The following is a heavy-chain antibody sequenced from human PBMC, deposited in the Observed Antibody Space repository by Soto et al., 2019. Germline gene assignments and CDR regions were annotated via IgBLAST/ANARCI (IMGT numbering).Heavy chain of an antibody. J-gene: IGHJ3*02. V-gene: IGHV1-46*03. Sequence: VASVKVSCKASGYTFTSYAMHWVRQAPGQRLEWMGMINPSGGNTTYAQKFQGRVTMTRDTSTSTVYMELSSLRSEDTAVYYCTRAPSYRAFDIWGQGTMITVSS. CDR1: GYTFTSYA. CDR2: INPSGGNT. CDR3: TRAPSYRAFDI. D-gene: IGHD1-1*01.